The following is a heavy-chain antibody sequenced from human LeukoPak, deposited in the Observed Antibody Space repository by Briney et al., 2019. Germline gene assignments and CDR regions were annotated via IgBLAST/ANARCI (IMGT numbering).Heavy chain of an antibody. Sequence: SETLSLTCAVYGGSFSGYYWSWIRQPPGKGLEWIGEINHSGSTNYNPSLKSRVTISVDTSKNQFSLKLSSVTAADTAVYYCARVRYSYGLNNWFGPWGQGTLVTVSS. CDR3: ARVRYSYGLNNWFGP. V-gene: IGHV4-34*01. CDR2: INHSGST. J-gene: IGHJ5*02. D-gene: IGHD5-18*01. CDR1: GGSFSGYY.